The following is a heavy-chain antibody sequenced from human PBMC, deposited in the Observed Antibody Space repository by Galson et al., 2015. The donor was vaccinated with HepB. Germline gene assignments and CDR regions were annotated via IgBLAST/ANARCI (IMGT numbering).Heavy chain of an antibody. J-gene: IGHJ5*02. V-gene: IGHV1-46*01. CDR2: INPSGGST. CDR1: GNTFTSYY. CDR3: ARAHSIAAPQGWFDP. Sequence: QSGAEVKKPGASVKVSCKASGNTFTSYYMHWVRQAPGQGLEWMGIINPSGGSTSYAQKFQGRVTMARDTSTSTVYMELSSLRSEDTAVYYCARAHSIAAPQGWFDPWGQGTLVTVSS. D-gene: IGHD6-6*01.